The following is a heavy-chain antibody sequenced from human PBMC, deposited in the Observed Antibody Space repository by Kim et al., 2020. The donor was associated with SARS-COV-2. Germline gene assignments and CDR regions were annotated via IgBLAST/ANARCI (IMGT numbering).Heavy chain of an antibody. J-gene: IGHJ4*02. CDR2: YYNANA. CDR3: TRRGDF. D-gene: IGHD3-16*01. Sequence: YYNANAHYNPSLKSRVTISKDTPRNQFSLKLSSVTAADTAVYYCTRRGDFWGQGTLVTVSS. V-gene: IGHV4-39*01.